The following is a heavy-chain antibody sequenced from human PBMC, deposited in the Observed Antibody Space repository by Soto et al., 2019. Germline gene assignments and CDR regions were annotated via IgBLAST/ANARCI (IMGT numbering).Heavy chain of an antibody. D-gene: IGHD3-3*01. CDR1: GGSISSGDYY. J-gene: IGHJ5*02. CDR3: ARATAYDFWSGSPHWFDP. CDR2: IYYSGST. V-gene: IGHV4-30-4*01. Sequence: QVQLQESGPGLVKPSQTLSLTCTVSGGSISSGDYYWSWIRQPPGKGLEWIGYIYYSGSTYYNPSLKRRVTISVDTSKNQFSLKLSSVTAADTAVYYCARATAYDFWSGSPHWFDPWGQGTLVTVSS.